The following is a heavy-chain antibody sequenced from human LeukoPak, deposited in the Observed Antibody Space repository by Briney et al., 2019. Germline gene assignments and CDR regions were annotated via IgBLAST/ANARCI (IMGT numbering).Heavy chain of an antibody. CDR3: ARGGLRQVRGVTRIHTARFDN. CDR2: ISAYNGNT. CDR1: GYTFTSYG. V-gene: IGHV1-18*04. J-gene: IGHJ4*02. D-gene: IGHD3-10*01. Sequence: GASVKVSCKASGYTFTSYGISWVRQAPGQGLEWMGWISAYNGNTNYAQKLQGRVTMTTDTSTSTAYMELRSLRSDDTAVYYCARGGLRQVRGVTRIHTARFDNWGQGTLVTVSS.